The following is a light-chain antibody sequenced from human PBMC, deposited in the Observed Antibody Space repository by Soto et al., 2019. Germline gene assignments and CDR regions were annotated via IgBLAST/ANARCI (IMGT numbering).Light chain of an antibody. Sequence: DIVITHSPRSLPVTPVDPASISSMSSQILLDSDDGNTYLDWYLQKPGQSPQLLIYTLSYRASGVPDRFSGSGSGTDFTLRISRVEAEDVGFYYCMKRIEFPITFGQGTRLEIK. V-gene: IGKV2-40*01. CDR1: QILLDSDDGNTY. CDR3: MKRIEFPIT. CDR2: TLS. J-gene: IGKJ5*01.